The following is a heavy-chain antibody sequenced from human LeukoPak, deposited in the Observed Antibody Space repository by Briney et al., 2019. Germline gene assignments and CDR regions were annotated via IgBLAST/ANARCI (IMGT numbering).Heavy chain of an antibody. CDR2: INPNSGDT. CDR3: ARGGYYDILTGYY. J-gene: IGHJ4*02. Sequence: ASVKVSCTTSGYTFTGYYTHWVRQAPGQGLEWMGWINPNSGDTNYAQKFQGRVTMTRDTSISTAYMELSRLRSDDTAVYYCARGGYYDILTGYYWGQGTLVTVSS. CDR1: GYTFTGYY. D-gene: IGHD3-9*01. V-gene: IGHV1-2*02.